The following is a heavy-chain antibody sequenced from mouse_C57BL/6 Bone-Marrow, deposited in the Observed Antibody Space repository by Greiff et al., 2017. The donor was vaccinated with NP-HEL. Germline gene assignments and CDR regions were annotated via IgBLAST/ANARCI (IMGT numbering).Heavy chain of an antibody. CDR2: ISNGGGST. CDR1: GFTFSDYY. CDR3: ALITTVVAPLSMDY. V-gene: IGHV5-12*01. J-gene: IGHJ4*01. Sequence: EVHLVESGGGLVQPGGSLKLSCAASGFTFSDYYMYWVRQTPEKRLEWVAYISNGGGSTYYPDTVKGRFTISRDNAKNTLYLQMSRLKSEDTAMYYCALITTVVAPLSMDYWGQGTSVTVSS. D-gene: IGHD1-1*01.